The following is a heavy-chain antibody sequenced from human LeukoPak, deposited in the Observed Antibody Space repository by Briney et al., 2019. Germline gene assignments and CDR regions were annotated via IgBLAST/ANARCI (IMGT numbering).Heavy chain of an antibody. CDR1: GGSISSGGYS. D-gene: IGHD6-13*01. V-gene: IGHV3-9*01. CDR3: AKDIVGSSWKMFDY. CDR2: ISWNSGSI. Sequence: LSLTCAVSGGSISSGGYSWSWVRQAPGKGLEWVSGISWNSGSIGYADSVKGRFTISRDNAKNSLYLQMNSLRAEDTALYYCAKDIVGSSWKMFDYWGQGTLVTVSS. J-gene: IGHJ4*02.